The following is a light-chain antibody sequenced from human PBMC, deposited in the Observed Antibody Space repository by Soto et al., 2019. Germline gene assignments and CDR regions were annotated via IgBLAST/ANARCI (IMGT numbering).Light chain of an antibody. CDR1: SGHSSYA. J-gene: IGLJ2*01. V-gene: IGLV4-69*01. Sequence: QSVLTQSPSASASLGASVKLTYTLSSGHSSYAIAWHQQQPEKGPRYLMKLNSDGSHSKGDGIPDRFSGSSSGAERYLTISSLQSEDEADYYCQTWGTGPHVVFGGGTKVTVL. CDR3: QTWGTGPHVV. CDR2: LNSDGSH.